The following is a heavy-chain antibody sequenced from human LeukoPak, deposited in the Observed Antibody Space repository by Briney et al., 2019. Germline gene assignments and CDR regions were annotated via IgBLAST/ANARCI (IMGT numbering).Heavy chain of an antibody. CDR2: IYYSGST. J-gene: IGHJ5*02. CDR1: GDSIRSSSYH. D-gene: IGHD3-10*01. CDR3: TREVEGYSYASGRFLHFDP. Sequence: SETLSLTCTVSGDSIRSSSYHWGWIRQPPGKGLEWIGSIYYSGSTYNNRSLKRRLTISIDTSKNQFSLRLSSVTAADTAVYYCTREVEGYSYASGRFLHFDPWGQGTLVTASS. V-gene: IGHV4-39*07.